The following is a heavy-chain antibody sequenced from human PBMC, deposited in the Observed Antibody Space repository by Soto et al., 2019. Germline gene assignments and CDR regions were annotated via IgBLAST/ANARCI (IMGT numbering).Heavy chain of an antibody. Sequence: LALTCTVSGGSITNSNWWSWVRLPPAKGLEWIGDIYHAGSTKYNPSLERRVTISVDTSNNQFALTLTSVTAADTAVYFCARGPPIVGNTTPLDSWGQGTLVTVSS. CDR1: GGSITNSNW. J-gene: IGHJ4*02. V-gene: IGHV4-4*01. CDR3: ARGPPIVGNTTPLDS. CDR2: IYHAGST. D-gene: IGHD1-26*01.